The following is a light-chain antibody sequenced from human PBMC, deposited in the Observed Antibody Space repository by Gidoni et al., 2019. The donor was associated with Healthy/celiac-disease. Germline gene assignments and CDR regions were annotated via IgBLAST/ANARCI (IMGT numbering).Light chain of an antibody. V-gene: IGKV1-33*01. Sequence: QSPSSLSASVGDRVTITCQASQDISNYLNWYQQKPGKAPKLLIYDASNLETGVPSRFSGSGSGTDFTFTISSLQPEDIATYYCQQYDNLPTYTFGQGTKLEIK. J-gene: IGKJ2*01. CDR2: DAS. CDR3: QQYDNLPTYT. CDR1: QDISNY.